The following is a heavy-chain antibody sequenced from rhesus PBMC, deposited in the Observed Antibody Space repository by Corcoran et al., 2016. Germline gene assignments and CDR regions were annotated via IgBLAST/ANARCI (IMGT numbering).Heavy chain of an antibody. Sequence: EVQLVESGGGLVQPGGSLRLSCAASGFPFSSYGMSWVRQAPGKGLEWVSSISSASSYIYYADSVKGRFTISRDNAKNSLSLQMNSLRAEDTAVYYCTRVTGTTHFDYWGQGVLVTVSS. CDR3: TRVTGTTHFDY. CDR1: GFPFSSYG. J-gene: IGHJ4*01. CDR2: ISSASSYI. V-gene: IGHV3S16*01. D-gene: IGHD1-7*02.